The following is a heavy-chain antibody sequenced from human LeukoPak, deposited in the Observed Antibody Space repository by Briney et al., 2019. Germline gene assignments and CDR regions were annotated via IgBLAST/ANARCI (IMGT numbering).Heavy chain of an antibody. V-gene: IGHV3-30*04. CDR1: GFTFSSYA. CDR3: ARAGDFWSGYYVDAFDI. CDR2: ISYDGSNK. J-gene: IGHJ3*02. D-gene: IGHD3-3*01. Sequence: GGSLRLSCAASGFTFSSYAMHWVRQAPGKGLEWVAVISYDGSNKYYADSVKGRFTISRDNSKNTLYLQMNSLRAEDTAVYYCARAGDFWSGYYVDAFDIWGQGTMVTVSS.